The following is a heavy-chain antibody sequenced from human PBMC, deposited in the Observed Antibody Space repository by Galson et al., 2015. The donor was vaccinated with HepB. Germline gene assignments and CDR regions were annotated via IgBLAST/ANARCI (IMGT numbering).Heavy chain of an antibody. CDR2: ISGSGGST. CDR1: GFTFSSYA. V-gene: IGHV3-23*01. D-gene: IGHD3-10*01. CDR3: AKDGVYGSGKQDAFDI. J-gene: IGHJ3*02. Sequence: SLRLSCAASGFTFSSYAMSWVRQAPGKGLEWVSAISGSGGSTYYADSVKGRFTISRDNSKNTLYLQMNSLRAEDTAVYYCAKDGVYGSGKQDAFDIWGQGTMVTVSS.